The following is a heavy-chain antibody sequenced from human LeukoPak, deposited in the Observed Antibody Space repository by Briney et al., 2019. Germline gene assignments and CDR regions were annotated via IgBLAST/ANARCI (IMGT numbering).Heavy chain of an antibody. D-gene: IGHD1-26*01. CDR2: IYYNGNT. Sequence: PSETLSLTCAVYGVSFSGYYWNWIRRPPGKGLEWIGYIYYNGNTNYSPSLKSRVTMSVDTSKNLFSLKVSSVTAADTAVYYCARGRSNYYGMDAWGQGTTVTVSS. V-gene: IGHV4-59*01. CDR1: GVSFSGYY. J-gene: IGHJ6*02. CDR3: ARGRSNYYGMDA.